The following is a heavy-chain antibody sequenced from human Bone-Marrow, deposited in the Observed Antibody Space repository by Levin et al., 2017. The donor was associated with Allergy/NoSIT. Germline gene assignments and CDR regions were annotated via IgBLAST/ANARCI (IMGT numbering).Heavy chain of an antibody. CDR1: GFTFSAYA. V-gene: IGHV3-23*01. Sequence: GGSLRLSCAASGFTFSAYAMTWVRQAPGKGLEWVSTISGSGGSTYYADSVKGRFAISRDNSKNTLYMQMSSLRVEDTAVYYCAKGAYSSSGRFDPWGQGTLVTVSS. CDR2: ISGSGGST. J-gene: IGHJ5*02. D-gene: IGHD6-13*01. CDR3: AKGAYSSSGRFDP.